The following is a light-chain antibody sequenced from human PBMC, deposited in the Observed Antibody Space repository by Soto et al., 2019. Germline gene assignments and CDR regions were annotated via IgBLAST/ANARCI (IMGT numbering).Light chain of an antibody. J-gene: IGKJ4*01. CDR3: QQYGSSPLT. CDR1: QSVSSNY. Sequence: EIVLTQSPGTLSLSPGEGANLSCRASQSVSSNYLVWYQQKPGQAPRLLIYGASSRATGIPDRFSGSGSGTDFTLTISRLEPEDFAVYYCQQYGSSPLTFGGGTKVEIK. CDR2: GAS. V-gene: IGKV3-20*01.